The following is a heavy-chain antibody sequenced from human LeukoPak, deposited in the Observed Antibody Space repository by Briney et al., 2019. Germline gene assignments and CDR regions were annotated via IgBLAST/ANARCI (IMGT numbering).Heavy chain of an antibody. V-gene: IGHV7-4-1*02. CDR2: INTNTGNP. Sequence: VASVKVSCKASGYTFINYGISWVRQAPGQGLEWMGWINTNTGNPTYAQGFTGRFVFSLDTSVSTAYLQISSLKAEDTAVYYCARDLSPALDGDSSSGDYWGQGTLVTVSS. CDR3: ARDLSPALDGDSSSGDY. D-gene: IGHD4-17*01. J-gene: IGHJ4*02. CDR1: GYTFINYG.